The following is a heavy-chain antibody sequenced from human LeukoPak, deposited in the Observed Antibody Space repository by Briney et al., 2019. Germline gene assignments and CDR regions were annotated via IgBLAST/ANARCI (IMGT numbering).Heavy chain of an antibody. J-gene: IGHJ4*02. CDR1: GFTFSSYA. V-gene: IGHV3-21*01. CDR3: ARDSRSEGYFDY. Sequence: GGSLRLSCAASGFTFSSYAMSWVRQAPGKGLEWVSSISSSSSYIYYADSVKGRFTISRDNAKNSLYLQMNSLRAEDTAVYYCARDSRSEGYFDYWGQGTLVTVSS. CDR2: ISSSSSYI.